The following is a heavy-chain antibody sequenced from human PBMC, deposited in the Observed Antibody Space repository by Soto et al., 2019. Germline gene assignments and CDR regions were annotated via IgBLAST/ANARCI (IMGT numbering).Heavy chain of an antibody. CDR2: IYWDDDK. V-gene: IGHV2-5*02. CDR1: GFSLSNTGVG. J-gene: IGHJ4*02. CDR3: AHLQYWEATLGY. D-gene: IGHD2-8*02. Sequence: QITLQESGPTLVNHTQTVTLTCTFYGFSLSNTGVGVGWISQHPGKALEWLAVIYWDDDKRYSQSLKSRLTITKETSKNQVVLTMSNMDPVDTATYSCAHLQYWEATLGYWGQGTLVTVSS.